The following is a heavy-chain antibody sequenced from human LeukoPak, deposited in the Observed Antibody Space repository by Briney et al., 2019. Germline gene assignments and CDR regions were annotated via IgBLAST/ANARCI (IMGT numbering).Heavy chain of an antibody. CDR2: IIPIFGTA. V-gene: IGHV1-69*13. D-gene: IGHD3-9*01. CDR3: ARDSPYDILTGYHYYYYYYMDV. J-gene: IGHJ6*03. CDR1: GGTFSSYA. Sequence: AASVKVSCEASGGTFSSYAISWVRQAPGQGLEWMGGIIPIFGTANYAQKFQGRVTITADESTSTACMELSSLRSEDTAVYYCARDSPYDILTGYHYYYYYYMDVWGKGTTVTISS.